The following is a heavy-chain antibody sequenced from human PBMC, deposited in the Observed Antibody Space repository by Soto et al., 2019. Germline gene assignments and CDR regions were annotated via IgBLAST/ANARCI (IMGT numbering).Heavy chain of an antibody. CDR1: GYTFTSYD. CDR2: MNPNSGNT. D-gene: IGHD3-16*02. Sequence: ASVKVCCKASGYTFTSYDINWVRQATGQGLEWMGWMNPNSGNTGYAQKFQGRVTMTRNTFISTAYMELSSLRSEDTAVYYCARSSKRSDYIWGSYRYRSRYFDYWGQGTLVTVSS. J-gene: IGHJ4*02. CDR3: ARSSKRSDYIWGSYRYRSRYFDY. V-gene: IGHV1-8*01.